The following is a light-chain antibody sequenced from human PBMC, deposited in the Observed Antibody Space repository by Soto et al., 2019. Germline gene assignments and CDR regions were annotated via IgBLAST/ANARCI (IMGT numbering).Light chain of an antibody. Sequence: QSALTQPASVSGSPGQSITLSCTGTSSDIGGYDFVSWYQRYPGKAPKLIIYDVNNRPSGVSNRFSGSKSGNTASLTISGLPAEDEADYYCTSYASSSTHVVFGGGTKLTVL. J-gene: IGLJ2*01. V-gene: IGLV2-14*01. CDR2: DVN. CDR1: SSDIGGYDF. CDR3: TSYASSSTHVV.